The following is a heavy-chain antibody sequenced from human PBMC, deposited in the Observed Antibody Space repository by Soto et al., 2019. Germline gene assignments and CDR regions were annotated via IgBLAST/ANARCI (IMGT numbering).Heavy chain of an antibody. D-gene: IGHD5-12*01. CDR3: ARDRRPYEMATISFDY. Sequence: GGSLRLSCTASGFTFSDHYMSWIRQAPGKGLEWVSYISSSGSPLYYADSVKGRFTISRDNAKNSLYLQMSSLRAEDTALYYCARDRRPYEMATISFDYWGQGTLVTVSA. J-gene: IGHJ4*02. CDR1: GFTFSDHY. CDR2: ISSSGSPL. V-gene: IGHV3-11*01.